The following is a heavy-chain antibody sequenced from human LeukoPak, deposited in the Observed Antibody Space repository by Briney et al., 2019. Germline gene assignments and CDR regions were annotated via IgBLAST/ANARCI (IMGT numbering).Heavy chain of an antibody. CDR1: GYTFTSYG. Sequence: ASVKVSCKASGYTFTSYGISWVRQAPGQGLEWMGWISAYNGNTNYAQKLQGRVTMTTDTSTSTAYMELRSLRSDDTAIYYCAKGRTSNPHSASDYWGQGTLVTVSS. V-gene: IGHV1-18*01. CDR3: AKGRTSNPHSASDY. D-gene: IGHD3-10*01. J-gene: IGHJ4*02. CDR2: ISAYNGNT.